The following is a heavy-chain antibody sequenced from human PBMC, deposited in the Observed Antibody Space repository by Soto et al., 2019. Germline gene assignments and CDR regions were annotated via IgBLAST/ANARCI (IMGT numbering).Heavy chain of an antibody. D-gene: IGHD3-22*01. Sequence: LSLTCAVSGYSISSGYYWGWIRQPPGKGLEWIGSIYHSGSTYYNPSLKSRVTISVDTSKNQFSLKLSSVTAADTAVYYCARDPWSYYDSSGYYYVGYFDYWGQGTLVTVSS. J-gene: IGHJ4*02. CDR1: GYSISSGYY. CDR2: IYHSGST. V-gene: IGHV4-38-2*02. CDR3: ARDPWSYYDSSGYYYVGYFDY.